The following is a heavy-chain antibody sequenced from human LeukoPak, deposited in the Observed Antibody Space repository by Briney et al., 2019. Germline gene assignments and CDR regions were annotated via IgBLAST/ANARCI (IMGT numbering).Heavy chain of an antibody. V-gene: IGHV3-30-3*01. CDR1: GFTFSSYS. J-gene: IGHJ4*02. CDR2: LSYDVSNE. CDR3: ARDAPSPGAAHSSSYYFDY. Sequence: PGGSLRLSCAASGFTFSSYSMHWVRQAPGKGLEWVAVLSYDVSNEYYTDSVKGRFTISRDNSKNTLLLQMNSLRIEDTAEYYCARDAPSPGAAHSSSYYFDYWGQGTLVTVSS. D-gene: IGHD6-13*01.